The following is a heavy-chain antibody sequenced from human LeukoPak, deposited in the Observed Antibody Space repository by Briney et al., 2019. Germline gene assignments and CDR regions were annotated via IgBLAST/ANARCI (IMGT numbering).Heavy chain of an antibody. D-gene: IGHD2-8*01. CDR1: GYTFTSYA. V-gene: IGHV7-4-1*02. Sequence: ASVKVSCKASGYTFTSYAMNWVRQAPGQGLGWMGWINTDTGHPTYARGFTGRFLFSLDTSVSTAYLQISSLKAEDTAVYYCARGIGIGTVLMVHGNMDVWGKGTTVTVSS. J-gene: IGHJ6*03. CDR3: ARGIGIGTVLMVHGNMDV. CDR2: INTDTGHP.